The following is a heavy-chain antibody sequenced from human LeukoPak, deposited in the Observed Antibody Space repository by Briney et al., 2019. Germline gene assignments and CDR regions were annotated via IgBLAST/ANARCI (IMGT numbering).Heavy chain of an antibody. V-gene: IGHV1-18*01. CDR1: GYTFTSYG. CDR2: ISAYNGNT. Sequence: ASVKVSCKASGYTFTSYGISWVRQAPGQGLEWMGWISAYNGNTNYAQKLQGRVTMTTDTSTSTAYMELSSLRSEDTAVYYCARGTVNYYGSGSPFDYWGQGTLVTVSS. CDR3: ARGTVNYYGSGSPFDY. J-gene: IGHJ4*02. D-gene: IGHD3-10*01.